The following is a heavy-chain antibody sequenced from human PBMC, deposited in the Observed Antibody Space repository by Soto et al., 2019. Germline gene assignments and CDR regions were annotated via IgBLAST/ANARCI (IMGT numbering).Heavy chain of an antibody. CDR2: IKEDGSQK. CDR3: ARHQVGYRVTDY. V-gene: IGHV3-7*01. J-gene: IGHJ4*02. CDR1: GISFSMYW. D-gene: IGHD1-26*01. Sequence: EVQLVESGGGLVQPGGSLRLSCAASGISFSMYWMSWVRQAPGKGLEWVANIKEDGSQKSYVDSVKGRFTISRDNAKNSLYLQMNSLRAEDTAVYYCARHQVGYRVTDYWGQGALVTVSS.